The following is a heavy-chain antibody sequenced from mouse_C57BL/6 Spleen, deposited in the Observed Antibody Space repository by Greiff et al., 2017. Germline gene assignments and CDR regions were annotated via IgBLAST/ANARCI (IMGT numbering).Heavy chain of an antibody. CDR1: GYAFSSYW. D-gene: IGHD2-3*01. CDR2: IYPGDGDT. CDR3: ARSNDGFNFDY. V-gene: IGHV1-80*01. J-gene: IGHJ2*01. Sequence: VQLHQSGAELVKPGASVKISCKASGYAFSSYWMNWVKQRPGKGLEWIGQIYPGDGDTNYNGKFKGKATLTADKSSSTAYMQLSSLTSEDSAVYFCARSNDGFNFDYWGQGTTLTVSS.